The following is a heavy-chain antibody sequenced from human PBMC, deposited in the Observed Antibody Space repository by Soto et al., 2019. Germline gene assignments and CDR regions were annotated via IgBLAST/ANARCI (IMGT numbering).Heavy chain of an antibody. V-gene: IGHV1-18*01. CDR3: AKNGQPPYYYYGMDV. D-gene: IGHD2-8*01. CDR2: ISGNNGDT. J-gene: IGHJ6*02. Sequence: QGQLVQSGGEVRKPGASVKVSCKASGYTFTRYGISWVRQAPGQGLEWMGWISGNNGDTKYAQKSEGRGPITVNTSTTTAYMELRSLTSDDRAVYYCAKNGQPPYYYYGMDVWGQGTTVTVSS. CDR1: GYTFTRYG.